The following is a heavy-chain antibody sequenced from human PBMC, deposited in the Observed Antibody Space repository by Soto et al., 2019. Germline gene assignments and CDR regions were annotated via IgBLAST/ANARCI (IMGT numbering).Heavy chain of an antibody. Sequence: QLQLEASGPGLVKSSETLSLTCSVSGDSISSSSYYWGWIRQSPGEGLEWIGNIHGNGGTQYNPSFSSLVIISVDTSANPFPLRLTSETAADTAVYYCASRYGPSEFDHRGQGSLVTV. J-gene: IGHJ4*02. CDR1: GDSISSSSYY. V-gene: IGHV4-39*01. CDR2: IHGNGGT. CDR3: ASRYGPSEFDH. D-gene: IGHD3-9*01.